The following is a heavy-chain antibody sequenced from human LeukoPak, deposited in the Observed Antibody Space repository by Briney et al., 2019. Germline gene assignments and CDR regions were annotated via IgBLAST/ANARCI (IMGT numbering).Heavy chain of an antibody. CDR1: GGSFSGYY. D-gene: IGHD3-10*01. V-gene: IGHV4-34*01. J-gene: IGHJ4*02. CDR2: INHSGST. CDR3: ARSAMVRGVIVY. Sequence: SETLSLTCAVYGGSFSGYYWSWIRQPPGKGLEWIGEINHSGSTNYNPSLKSRVTISVDTSKNQFSLKLSSVTAADTAVYYCARSAMVRGVIVYWGQGTRVTVSS.